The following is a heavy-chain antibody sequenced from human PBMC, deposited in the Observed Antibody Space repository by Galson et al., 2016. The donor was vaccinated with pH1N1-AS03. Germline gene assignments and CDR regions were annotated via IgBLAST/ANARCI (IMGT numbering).Heavy chain of an antibody. D-gene: IGHD6-19*01. V-gene: IGHV1-18*04. J-gene: IGHJ4*02. CDR3: ARGRHWMVSYYFDY. CDR2: ISACNGDT. Sequence: SVKVSCKASGYTFTSYGVSWVRQAPGQGLEWMGWISACNGDTKYAQRLQGRVTMTTETSTTTAYVELTSLRSDDTAVYYCARGRHWMVSYYFDYWGQGTLVTVSA. CDR1: GYTFTSYG.